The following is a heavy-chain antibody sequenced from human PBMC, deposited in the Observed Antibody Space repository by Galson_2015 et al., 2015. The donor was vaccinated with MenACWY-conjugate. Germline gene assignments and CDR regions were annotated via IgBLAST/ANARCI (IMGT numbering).Heavy chain of an antibody. D-gene: IGHD3-16*02. Sequence: WVRQAPGKGLEWIGSIYHSGSTYYNPSLKSRVTISVDTSKNQFSLKLSSVTAADTAVYYCARENRITFGGVIVGVYNWFDPWGQGTLVTVSS. V-gene: IGHV4-38-2*02. J-gene: IGHJ5*02. CDR2: IYHSGST. CDR3: ARENRITFGGVIVGVYNWFDP.